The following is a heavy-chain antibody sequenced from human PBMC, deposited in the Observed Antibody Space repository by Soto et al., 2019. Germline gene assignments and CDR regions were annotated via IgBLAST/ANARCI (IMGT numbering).Heavy chain of an antibody. Sequence: QVQLVESGGGVVQPGRSLRLSCAAPGFTFSSYAMHWVRQAPGKGLEWVAVISYDGSNKYYEDSVKGRFTISRDNSKNTLNLQMNNLRAEDTAVYYCARDRGSKCYSYYGMDVWGQGTTVTVSS. V-gene: IGHV3-30-3*01. CDR2: ISYDGSNK. J-gene: IGHJ6*02. CDR1: GFTFSSYA. D-gene: IGHD2-21*01. CDR3: ARDRGSKCYSYYGMDV.